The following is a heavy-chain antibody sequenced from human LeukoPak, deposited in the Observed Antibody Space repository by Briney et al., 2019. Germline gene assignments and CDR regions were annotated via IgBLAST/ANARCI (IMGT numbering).Heavy chain of an antibody. V-gene: IGHV1-8*01. D-gene: IGHD5-18*01. J-gene: IGHJ5*02. Sequence: ASVKVSCKASGNTFTSYDINWVRQATGQGLECIGWMNPNSGNTDYAQKFQGRVTMTRNTSISTAYMELSSLRSEDTAVYYCASRVYSYGYLGFDPWGQGTLVTVSS. CDR1: GNTFTSYD. CDR2: MNPNSGNT. CDR3: ASRVYSYGYLGFDP.